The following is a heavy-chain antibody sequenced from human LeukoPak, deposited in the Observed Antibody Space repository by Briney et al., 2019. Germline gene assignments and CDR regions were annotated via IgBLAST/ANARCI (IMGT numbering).Heavy chain of an antibody. CDR3: ARSPSSQDYGDYNNYYYYYYMDV. Sequence: YPVKGRFTISRDNAKNSLYLQMNSLRAEDTAVYYCARSPSSQDYGDYNNYYYYYYMDVWGKGTTVTVSS. D-gene: IGHD4-17*01. J-gene: IGHJ6*03. V-gene: IGHV3-21*01.